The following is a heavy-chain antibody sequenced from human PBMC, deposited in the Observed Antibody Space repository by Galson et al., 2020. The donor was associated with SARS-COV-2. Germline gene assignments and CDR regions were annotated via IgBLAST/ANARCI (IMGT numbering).Heavy chain of an antibody. Sequence: GESLKISCVVSGFTFSGYWMSWVRQAPGKGLEWVANLNQDATDKYYVDSVKGRFTISRDNARNSLYLQMNSLRAEDTAVYYCARDGPDRSDQVALDTGGKGTMVTVSS. D-gene: IGHD2-15*01. J-gene: IGHJ3*02. CDR2: LNQDATDK. CDR1: GFTFSGYW. V-gene: IGHV3-7*03. CDR3: ARDGPDRSDQVALDT.